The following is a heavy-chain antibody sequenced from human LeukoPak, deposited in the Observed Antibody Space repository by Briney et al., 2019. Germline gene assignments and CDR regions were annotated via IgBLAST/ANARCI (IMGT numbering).Heavy chain of an antibody. CDR2: ISSSSSYI. CDR1: GFTFSSYS. J-gene: IGHJ3*02. CDR3: ARGKYGDHDPFDI. D-gene: IGHD4-17*01. V-gene: IGHV3-21*01. Sequence: GGSLRLSCAASGFTFSSYSMNWVRQAPGKGLEWVSSISSSSSYIYHADSVKGRFTISRDNAKNSLYLQMNSLRAEDTAVYYCARGKYGDHDPFDIWGQGTMVTVSS.